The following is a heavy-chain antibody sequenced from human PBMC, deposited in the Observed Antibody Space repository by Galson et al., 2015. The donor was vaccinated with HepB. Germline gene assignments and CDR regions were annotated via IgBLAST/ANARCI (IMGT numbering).Heavy chain of an antibody. D-gene: IGHD1-14*01. J-gene: IGHJ6*03. Sequence: SVKVSCKASGGTFSSYAISWVRQAPGQGLEWMGGIIPIFGTANYAQKFQGRVTITADESTSTAYMELSSLRSEDTAVYYCARDTSAGNYYHYMDVWGKGTTVTVSS. CDR1: GGTFSSYA. CDR2: IIPIFGTA. CDR3: ARDTSAGNYYHYMDV. V-gene: IGHV1-69*13.